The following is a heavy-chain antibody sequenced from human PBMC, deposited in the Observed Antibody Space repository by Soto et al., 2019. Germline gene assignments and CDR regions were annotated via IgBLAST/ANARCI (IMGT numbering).Heavy chain of an antibody. CDR1: GGSISSSSYY. D-gene: IGHD5-18*01. CDR3: ASPSPDGGYSVDY. J-gene: IGHJ4*02. CDR2: IYYSGST. V-gene: IGHV4-39*01. Sequence: PSETLSLTCTVSGGSISSSSYYWGWIRQPPGKGLERIGSIYYSGSTYYNPSLKSRVTISVDTSKNHFSLKLSSVTAADTAVYYCASPSPDGGYSVDYWGQGTLVTVSS.